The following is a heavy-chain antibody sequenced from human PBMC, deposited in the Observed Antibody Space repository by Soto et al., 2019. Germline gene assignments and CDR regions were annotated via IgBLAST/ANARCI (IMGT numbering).Heavy chain of an antibody. CDR2: ISGSGGST. Sequence: EVQLLESGGGLVQPGGSLRLSCVASGFTFSSYAMTWVRQAPGKGLEWVTGISGSGGSTYYADSVKGRFTISRDTSKSTLYLQMKSLRAEDTAVYYCAKRDTSSWPRGAFDIWGQGTMISVSS. J-gene: IGHJ3*02. CDR1: GFTFSSYA. D-gene: IGHD6-13*01. CDR3: AKRDTSSWPRGAFDI. V-gene: IGHV3-23*01.